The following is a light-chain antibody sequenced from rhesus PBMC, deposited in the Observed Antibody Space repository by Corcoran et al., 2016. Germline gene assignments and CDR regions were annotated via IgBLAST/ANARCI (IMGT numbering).Light chain of an antibody. V-gene: IGKV3-42*02. Sequence: EIVMTQSPATLSLSPGERATLSCRASQSVLPSLAWYQQKPGQAPKPLIYGTSILATGIPDRFRGSGSGTDFTLTISSLEPEDFGVYYCQQDYIWPLTFGGGTEVELK. CDR3: QQDYIWPLT. CDR2: GTS. CDR1: QSVLPS. J-gene: IGKJ4*01.